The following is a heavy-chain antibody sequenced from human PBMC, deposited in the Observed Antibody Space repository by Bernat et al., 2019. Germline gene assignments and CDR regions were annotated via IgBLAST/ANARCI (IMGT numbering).Heavy chain of an antibody. CDR2: IVVGSGNT. V-gene: IGHV1-58*02. D-gene: IGHD3-22*01. Sequence: QMQLVQSGPEVKKPGTSVKVSCKASGFTFTSSAMQWVRQARGQRLEWIGWIVVGSGNTNYAQKFQERVTITRDMYTSTAYMELSSLRSEDTAVYYCAAVREDSSGYYSPERFDYWGQGTLVTVSS. J-gene: IGHJ4*02. CDR1: GFTFTSSA. CDR3: AAVREDSSGYYSPERFDY.